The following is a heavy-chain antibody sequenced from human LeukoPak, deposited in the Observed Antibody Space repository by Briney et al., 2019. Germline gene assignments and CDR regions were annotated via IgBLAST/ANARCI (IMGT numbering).Heavy chain of an antibody. CDR1: GYSISSGHY. J-gene: IGHJ5*02. V-gene: IGHV4-38-2*01. CDR2: IYHSGRT. Sequence: SETLSLTCAVSGYSISSGHYWGWIRQPPGKGLGWIGSIYHSGRTYYNPSLKSRVTISVDTSKNQFSLKLSSVTAADTAVYYCASSYSSGTYNWFDPWGQGTLVTVSS. D-gene: IGHD3-22*01. CDR3: ASSYSSGTYNWFDP.